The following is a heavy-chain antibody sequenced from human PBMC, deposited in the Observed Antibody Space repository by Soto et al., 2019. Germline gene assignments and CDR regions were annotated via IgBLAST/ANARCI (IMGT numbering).Heavy chain of an antibody. Sequence: GGSLRLSCVASGFTFSSYSINWIRQAPGKGPEWVSWISPAGNSVDYTDSVKGRFTISRDNAENSLYLEMNSLRDEDTAVYYCVRDHLWAFDYWGQGTLVTVSS. D-gene: IGHD3-16*01. CDR1: GFTFSSYS. CDR2: ISPAGNSV. V-gene: IGHV3-48*02. CDR3: VRDHLWAFDY. J-gene: IGHJ4*02.